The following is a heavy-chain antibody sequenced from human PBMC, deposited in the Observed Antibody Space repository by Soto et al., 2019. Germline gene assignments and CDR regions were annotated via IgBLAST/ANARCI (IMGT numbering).Heavy chain of an antibody. CDR1: GGTFSSYT. CDR2: IIPILGVA. D-gene: IGHD2-15*01. Sequence: SVKVSCKASGGTFSSYTISWVRQAPGQGLEWMGRIIPILGVANYAQKFQGRVTITADKSTSTAYVELSSLRSEDTAVYYCALVVVAATRAFDIWGQGTMVTVSS. V-gene: IGHV1-69*02. J-gene: IGHJ3*02. CDR3: ALVVVAATRAFDI.